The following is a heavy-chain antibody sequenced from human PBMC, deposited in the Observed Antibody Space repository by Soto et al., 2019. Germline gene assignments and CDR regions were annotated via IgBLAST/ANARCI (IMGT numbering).Heavy chain of an antibody. J-gene: IGHJ6*02. D-gene: IGHD2-21*01. V-gene: IGHV3-48*02. CDR3: ARGDRSGRYYGMDV. CDR2: ISSSSSTI. Sequence: GGSLRLSCAASGFTFSSYSMNWVRQAPGKGLEWVSYISSSSSTIYYADSVKGRFTISRDNAKNSLYLQMNSLRDEDTAVYYCARGDRSGRYYGMDVWGQGTTVTVSS. CDR1: GFTFSSYS.